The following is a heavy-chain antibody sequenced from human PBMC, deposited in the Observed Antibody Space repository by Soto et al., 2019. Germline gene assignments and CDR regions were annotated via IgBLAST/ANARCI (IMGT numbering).Heavy chain of an antibody. V-gene: IGHV5-51*01. Sequence: ESLKISCQGSGYDFTHYWVAWVRQTPGKGLEWMGVIYPGDAETRYSPSFQGQVTISADKSISTAYLQWSSLKASDTAMYYCARGSPHPWAIAPYSSYGMEGWGQGNTVTVPS. CDR3: ARGSPHPWAIAPYSSYGMEG. J-gene: IGHJ6*02. CDR2: IYPGDAET. D-gene: IGHD3-22*01. CDR1: GYDFTHYW.